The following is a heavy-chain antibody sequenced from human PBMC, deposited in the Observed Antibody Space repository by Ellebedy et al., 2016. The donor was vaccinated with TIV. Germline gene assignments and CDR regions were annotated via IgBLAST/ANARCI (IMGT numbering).Heavy chain of an antibody. J-gene: IGHJ4*02. Sequence: GESLKISCAASGFTFSSYAMSWVRQAPGQGLEWVSGINANGFSIAYADSVKGRFTISRDNSKDTLFLQMNSLRAEDTAVYYCASSRYHYYLGNTIFAYWGQGALVTVSS. CDR1: GFTFSSYA. CDR2: INANGFSI. D-gene: IGHD3-10*01. CDR3: ASSRYHYYLGNTIFAY. V-gene: IGHV3-23*01.